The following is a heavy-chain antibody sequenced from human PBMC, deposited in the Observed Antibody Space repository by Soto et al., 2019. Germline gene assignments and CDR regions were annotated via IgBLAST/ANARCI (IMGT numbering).Heavy chain of an antibody. CDR1: GYTFTSYG. Sequence: ASVKVSCKASGYTFTSYGISWVRQAPGQGLEWMGWISAYNGNTNYAQKLQGRVTMTTDTSTSTAYMELRSLRSDDTAVYYCARVVTASDYKEYYYYYMDVWGKGTTVTVSS. D-gene: IGHD4-17*01. CDR3: ARVVTASDYKEYYYYYMDV. J-gene: IGHJ6*03. V-gene: IGHV1-18*01. CDR2: ISAYNGNT.